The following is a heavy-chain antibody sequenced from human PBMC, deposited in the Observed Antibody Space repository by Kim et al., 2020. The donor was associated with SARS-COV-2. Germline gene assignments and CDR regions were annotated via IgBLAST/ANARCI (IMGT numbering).Heavy chain of an antibody. CDR3: AKDGTMEAVAGYYYYGMDV. D-gene: IGHD6-19*01. CDR2: ISGSGGST. CDR1: GFTFSSYA. Sequence: GGSLRLSCAASGFTFSSYAMSWVRQAPGKGLEWVSAISGSGGSTYYADSVKGRFTISRDNSKNTLYLQMNSLRAEDTAVYYCAKDGTMEAVAGYYYYGMDVWGQGTTVTVSS. J-gene: IGHJ6*02. V-gene: IGHV3-23*01.